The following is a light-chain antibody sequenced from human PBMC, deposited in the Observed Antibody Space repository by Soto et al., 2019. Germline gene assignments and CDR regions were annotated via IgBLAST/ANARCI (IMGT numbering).Light chain of an antibody. CDR1: QTVTIAY. CDR2: GAS. Sequence: VLPKSPGTLSLSPGESATLSCRASQTVTIAYLTWYQQKPGQAPRLLIFGASKRATGIPDRFSGSGSGRDFTLTISRLEPEDFAFYYCQQYGSSPPISVGQGTRLDIK. J-gene: IGKJ5*01. V-gene: IGKV3-20*01. CDR3: QQYGSSPPIS.